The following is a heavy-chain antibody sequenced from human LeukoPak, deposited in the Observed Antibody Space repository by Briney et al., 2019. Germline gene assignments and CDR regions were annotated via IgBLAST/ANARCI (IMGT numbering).Heavy chain of an antibody. J-gene: IGHJ4*02. Sequence: ASVKVSCKASGYTFTSYYMHWVRQAPGQGLEWMGIINPSGGSTSYAQKFQGRVTMTRDTSTSTVYMELSSLRSEDTAVYYCAREWAGGSGSYLIDYWGQGTLVTVSS. CDR3: AREWAGGSGSYLIDY. CDR2: INPSGGST. V-gene: IGHV1-46*01. D-gene: IGHD3-22*01. CDR1: GYTFTSYY.